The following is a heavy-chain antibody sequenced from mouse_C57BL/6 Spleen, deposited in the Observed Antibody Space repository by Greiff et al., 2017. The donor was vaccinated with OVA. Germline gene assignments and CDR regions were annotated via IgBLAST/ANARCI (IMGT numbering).Heavy chain of an antibody. V-gene: IGHV14-3*01. D-gene: IGHD2-1*01. CDR3: ARGDYYGNSAWFAY. J-gene: IGHJ3*01. CDR2: IDPANGNT. CDR1: GFNIKNTY. Sequence: VQLQQSVAELVRPGASVKLSCTASGFNIKNTYIHWVKQRPEQGLEWIGRIDPANGNTKYAPKFQGKATITADTSSNTAYLQLSSLTSEDTAIYYCARGDYYGNSAWFAYWGQGTLVTVSA.